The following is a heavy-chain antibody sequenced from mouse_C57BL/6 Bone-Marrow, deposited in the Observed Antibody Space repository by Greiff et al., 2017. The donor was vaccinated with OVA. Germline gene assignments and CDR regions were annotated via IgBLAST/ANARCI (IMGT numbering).Heavy chain of an antibody. CDR1: GYAFSSYW. CDR2: IYPGDGDT. V-gene: IGHV1-80*01. D-gene: IGHD2-4*01. CDR3: ARGGDYVNAKEE. J-gene: IGHJ4*01. Sequence: VQLQQSGAELVKPGASVKISCKASGYAFSSYWMNWVKQRPGKGLEWIGQIYPGDGDTNYTGKFKGKATLTADKSSSPAYMQLSSLTSEDAAVYFCARGGDYVNAKEEWGQGTSVTVYS.